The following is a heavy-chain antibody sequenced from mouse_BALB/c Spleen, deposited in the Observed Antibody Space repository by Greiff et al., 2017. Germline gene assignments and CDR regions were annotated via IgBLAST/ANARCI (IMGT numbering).Heavy chain of an antibody. V-gene: IGHV3-2*02. CDR1: GYSITSDYA. CDR2: ISYSGST. Sequence: VQLKQSGPGLVKPSQSLSLTCTVTGYSITSDYAWNWIRQFPGNKLEWMGYISYSGSTSYNPSLKSRISITRDTSKNQFFLQLNSVTTEDTATYYCARDGNYSAWFAYWGQGTLVTVSA. D-gene: IGHD2-1*01. CDR3: ARDGNYSAWFAY. J-gene: IGHJ3*01.